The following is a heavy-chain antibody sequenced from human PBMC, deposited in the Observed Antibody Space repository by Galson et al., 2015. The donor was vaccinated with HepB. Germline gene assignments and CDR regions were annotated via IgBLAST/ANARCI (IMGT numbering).Heavy chain of an antibody. CDR1: GFTFRTSW. CDR2: IKQDGSEE. J-gene: IGHJ4*02. D-gene: IGHD2-21*02. Sequence: SLRLSCAASGFTFRTSWMSWVRQAPGKGLQSVASIKQDGSEEYYLDSVEGRFTISRDNARNSLYLQMNSLRTEDTAVYYCARDIAGTSGGDNYWGQGTLVIVSS. V-gene: IGHV3-7*01. CDR3: ARDIAGTSGGDNY.